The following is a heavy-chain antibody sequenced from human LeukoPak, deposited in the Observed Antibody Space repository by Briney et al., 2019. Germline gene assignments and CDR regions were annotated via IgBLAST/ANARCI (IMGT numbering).Heavy chain of an antibody. V-gene: IGHV1-8*01. Sequence: ASVKVSCKTSGYTFTSFDINWVRQATGQGLEWMGWMNPNSGTTGYAQKFQGRVTMTTNTSISTAYMELSSLRSEDTAIYYCARAPSRDIVLMVYASDYYFDYWGLGTLVTVSS. CDR2: MNPNSGTT. CDR1: GYTFTSFD. CDR3: ARAPSRDIVLMVYASDYYFDY. D-gene: IGHD2-8*01. J-gene: IGHJ4*02.